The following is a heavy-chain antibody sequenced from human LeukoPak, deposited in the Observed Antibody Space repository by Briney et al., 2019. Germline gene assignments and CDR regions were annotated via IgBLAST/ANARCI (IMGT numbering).Heavy chain of an antibody. Sequence: TASETLSLTCAVYGGSFSGYYWSWIRQPPGKGLQWVGEINHSGSTNYNPSLKSRVTISVDTSKNQFSLKLSSVTAADTAVYYCARAVPATALDYWGQETLVTVSS. D-gene: IGHD2-2*01. CDR3: ARAVPATALDY. J-gene: IGHJ4*02. CDR2: INHSGST. V-gene: IGHV4-34*01. CDR1: GGSFSGYY.